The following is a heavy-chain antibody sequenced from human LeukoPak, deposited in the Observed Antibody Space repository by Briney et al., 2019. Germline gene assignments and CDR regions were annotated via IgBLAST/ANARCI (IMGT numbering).Heavy chain of an antibody. CDR3: ARDPGYSGYDLIYWFDP. V-gene: IGHV1-2*02. J-gene: IGHJ5*02. CDR2: INPNSGGT. D-gene: IGHD5-12*01. Sequence: ASVKVSCKASGYTFTGYYMHRVRQAPGQGLEWMGWINPNSGGTNYAQKFQGRVTMTRDTSISTAYMELSRLRSDDTAVYYCARDPGYSGYDLIYWFDPWGQGTLVTVSS. CDR1: GYTFTGYY.